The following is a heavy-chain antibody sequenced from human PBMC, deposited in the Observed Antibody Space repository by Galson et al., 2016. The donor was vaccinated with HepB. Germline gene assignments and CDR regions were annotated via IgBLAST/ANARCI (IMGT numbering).Heavy chain of an antibody. CDR2: IYTTGST. Sequence: TLSLTCIVSGDSIISDSYHYWSWIRQPVGKGLEWVGLIYTTGSTSYNPSLKSRLTMSLDTSKNQFSLELGAVTAADTAIYYCGRELGSWGQGTLGTV. D-gene: IGHD3-16*01. V-gene: IGHV4-61*02. CDR3: GRELGS. J-gene: IGHJ4*02. CDR1: GDSIISDSYHY.